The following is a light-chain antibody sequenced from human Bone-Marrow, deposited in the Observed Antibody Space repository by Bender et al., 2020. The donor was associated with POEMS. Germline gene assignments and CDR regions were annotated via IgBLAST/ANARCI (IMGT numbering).Light chain of an antibody. V-gene: IGLV3-1*01. Sequence: SYELTQPPSVSVSPGQTATITCSGDHLGDKYASWYQQKPGQSPVLVIYQDTKGPPGLLNGSLASNLGTTATLTISGTQPREEADYFCQAWDSSTGVFGTGTKGTVL. J-gene: IGLJ1*01. CDR1: HLGDKY. CDR3: QAWDSSTGV. CDR2: QDT.